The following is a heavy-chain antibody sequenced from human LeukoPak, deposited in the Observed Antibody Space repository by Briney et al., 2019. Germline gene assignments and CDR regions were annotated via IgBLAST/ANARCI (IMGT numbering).Heavy chain of an antibody. Sequence: GGSLRLSCAASGFTFSSNEMNWVRQAPGKGLEWLSYISSCGSKIYYADSVKGRFTISRDNAKNSLYLQLNSLRAEDTAVYYCARDGVQGAPRGGYFDYWGQGILVTVSS. CDR1: GFTFSSNE. CDR3: ARDGVQGAPRGGYFDY. CDR2: ISSCGSKI. V-gene: IGHV3-48*03. D-gene: IGHD3-10*01. J-gene: IGHJ4*02.